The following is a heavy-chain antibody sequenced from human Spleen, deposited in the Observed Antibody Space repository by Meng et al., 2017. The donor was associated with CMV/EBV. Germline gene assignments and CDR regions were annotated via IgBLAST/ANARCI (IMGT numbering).Heavy chain of an antibody. CDR3: TTGPTYYYDSSGYFPSRDY. CDR1: GFTFSDYY. Sequence: GESLKISCAASGFTFSDYYMSWIRQAPGKGLEWVSYISSSGSTIYYADSVKGRFTISRDNAKNSLYLQMNSLRAGDTAVYYCTTGPTYYYDSSGYFPSRDYWGQGTLVTVSS. CDR2: ISSSGSTI. V-gene: IGHV3-11*01. J-gene: IGHJ4*02. D-gene: IGHD3-22*01.